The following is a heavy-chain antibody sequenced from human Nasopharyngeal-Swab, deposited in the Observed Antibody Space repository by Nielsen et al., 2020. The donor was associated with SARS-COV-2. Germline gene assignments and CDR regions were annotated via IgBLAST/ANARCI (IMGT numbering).Heavy chain of an antibody. J-gene: IGHJ4*02. V-gene: IGHV3-64D*06. CDR1: GFTFSNYA. CDR3: VKDSSGYEFDS. D-gene: IGHD3-22*01. Sequence: GSLRLSCSASGFTFSNYAMHWVRQALGKGLEYVSAISSTGGNTYYTDSVKGRFTISRDNSKNTLYLQMGSLRVEDTAVYYCVKDSSGYEFDSWGQGTLVTVSS. CDR2: ISSTGGNT.